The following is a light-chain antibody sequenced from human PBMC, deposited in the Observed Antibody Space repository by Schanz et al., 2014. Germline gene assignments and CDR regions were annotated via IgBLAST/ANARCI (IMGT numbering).Light chain of an antibody. CDR1: SSDVGGYNY. V-gene: IGLV2-14*03. CDR2: DVS. J-gene: IGLJ2*01. CDR3: SSYAGSNTLV. Sequence: SALTQPASVSGSPGQSITISCTGTSSDVGGYNYVSWYQHHPGKAPKLMIYDVSNRPSGVSNRFSGSKSGNTASLTVSGLQAEDEADYYCSSYAGSNTLVFGGGTKLTVL.